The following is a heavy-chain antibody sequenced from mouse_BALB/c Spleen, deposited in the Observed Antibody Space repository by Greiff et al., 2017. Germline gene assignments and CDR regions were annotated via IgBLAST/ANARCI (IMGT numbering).Heavy chain of an antibody. CDR2: ISYSGST. J-gene: IGHJ4*01. V-gene: IGHV3-2*02. CDR3: ARMRNYYGSSYAMDY. CDR1: GYSITSDYA. Sequence: EVQLVESGPGLVKPSQSLSLTCTVTGYSITSDYAWNWIRQFPGNKLEWMGYISYSGSTSYNPSLKSRISITRDTSKNQFFLQLNSVTTEDTATYYCARMRNYYGSSYAMDYWGQGTSVTVSS. D-gene: IGHD1-1*01.